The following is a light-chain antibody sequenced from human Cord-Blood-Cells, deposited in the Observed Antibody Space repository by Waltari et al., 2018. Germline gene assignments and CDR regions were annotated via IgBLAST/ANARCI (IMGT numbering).Light chain of an antibody. CDR1: QDISNY. CDR3: QQYDNLPSST. CDR2: DAS. V-gene: IGKV1-33*01. J-gene: IGKJ5*01. Sequence: DIQMTQSPSSLSASVGDRVTITCQASQDISNYLNWYQQKPGKAPKLLIYDASNLETGGPSRFSGSGSGTEFTFTISSLQPEDIATYYCQQYDNLPSSTFGQGTRLEIK.